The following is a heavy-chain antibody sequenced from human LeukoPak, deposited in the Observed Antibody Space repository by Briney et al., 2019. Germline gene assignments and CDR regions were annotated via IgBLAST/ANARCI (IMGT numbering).Heavy chain of an antibody. CDR2: ISSSSSYI. Sequence: PGGSLRLSFAASGFTFSSYSMNWVRQAPGKGLEWVSSISSSSSYIYYADSVKGRFTISRDNAKNSLYLQMNSLRAEDTAVYYCARSYDSSGYALGYWGQGTLVTVSS. J-gene: IGHJ4*02. CDR3: ARSYDSSGYALGY. V-gene: IGHV3-21*01. CDR1: GFTFSSYS. D-gene: IGHD3-22*01.